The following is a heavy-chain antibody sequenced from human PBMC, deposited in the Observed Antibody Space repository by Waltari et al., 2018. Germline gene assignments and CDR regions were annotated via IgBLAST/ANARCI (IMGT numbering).Heavy chain of an antibody. D-gene: IGHD3-10*01. CDR2: IYPGDSDT. CDR3: ARLQGVANIPVQAFDI. V-gene: IGHV5-51*03. CDR1: GYSFTSYW. Sequence: EVQLVQSGAEVKKPGESLKISCKGSGYSFTSYWIGWVRQMPGKGLEWMGIIYPGDSDTRYSPSFQGKVTISADKSISTAYLQWSSLKASDTAMYYCARLQGVANIPVQAFDIWGQGTMVTVSS. J-gene: IGHJ3*02.